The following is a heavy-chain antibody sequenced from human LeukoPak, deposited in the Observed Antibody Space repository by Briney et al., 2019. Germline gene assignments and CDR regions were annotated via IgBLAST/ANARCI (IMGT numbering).Heavy chain of an antibody. J-gene: IGHJ6*03. V-gene: IGHV3-21*01. CDR3: ARGSYNWHFHIIYYYYYMDV. CDR2: ISSSSSYI. CDR1: GFTLNTYN. D-gene: IGHD1-20*01. Sequence: GESLRVSCVDSGFTLNTYNMNWVRPAPRKGGEGVSSISSSSSYIYYADSVKGRSTISRDNAKSSLYLQMNSLRDEDTAVYYCARGSYNWHFHIIYYYYYMDVWGKGTTVTVSS.